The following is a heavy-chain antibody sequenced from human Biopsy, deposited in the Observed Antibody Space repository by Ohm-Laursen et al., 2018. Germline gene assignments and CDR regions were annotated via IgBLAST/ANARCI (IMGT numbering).Heavy chain of an antibody. D-gene: IGHD3-22*01. J-gene: IGHJ4*02. V-gene: IGHV3-11*01. CDR2: IASSGGST. Sequence: SLRLSCTASGFHFSDYYMSWIRQAPGKGLEWFSYIASSGGSTYYVDSVKGRFTISRDNAEKSLYLQMNSLRAEDTAVYYCARDTPETYDYDNDDNSPFPRRYIDYWGQGTLVTVSS. CDR3: ARDTPETYDYDNDDNSPFPRRYIDY. CDR1: GFHFSDYY.